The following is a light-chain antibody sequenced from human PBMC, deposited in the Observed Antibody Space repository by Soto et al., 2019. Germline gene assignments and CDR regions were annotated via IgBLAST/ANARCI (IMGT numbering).Light chain of an antibody. CDR3: SSYTSSSTSWV. Sequence: QSALTQPASVSGSPGQSITISCTGTSSDVGGYNYVSWYQQHPGKAPKLMIYEVSNRPSGVSNRFSGSKSGNTASLTISRLQAEDEADYYCSSYTSSSTSWVFGGGTKLTVL. V-gene: IGLV2-14*01. J-gene: IGLJ3*02. CDR2: EVS. CDR1: SSDVGGYNY.